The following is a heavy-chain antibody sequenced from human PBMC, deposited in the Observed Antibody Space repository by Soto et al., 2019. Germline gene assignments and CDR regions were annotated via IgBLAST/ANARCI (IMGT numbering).Heavy chain of an antibody. CDR3: ARVNGCSSTSCYLYGYFDY. CDR1: GGSISSYY. CDR2: IYYSGST. Sequence: SETLSLTCTVSGGSISSYYCSWIRQPPGKGLEWIGYIYYSGSTNYNPSLKSRVTISVDTSKNQFSLKLSSVTAADTAVYYCARVNGCSSTSCYLYGYFDYWGQGTLVTVSS. J-gene: IGHJ4*02. D-gene: IGHD2-2*01. V-gene: IGHV4-59*01.